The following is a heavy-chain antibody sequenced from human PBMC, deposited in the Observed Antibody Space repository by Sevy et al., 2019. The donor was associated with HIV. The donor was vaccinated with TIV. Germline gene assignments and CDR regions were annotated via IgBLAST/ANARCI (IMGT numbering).Heavy chain of an antibody. CDR3: ARDPHEIMLSGSYYLY. J-gene: IGHJ4*02. V-gene: IGHV3-33*01. D-gene: IGHD1-26*01. Sequence: GGSLRLSCAASGFIFSYYGMHWVRQAPGKGLEWVAVIWYDGSNTIYADSVKGRFTISRDNFKNFLYLQMNSLRDEDTAVYYCARDPHEIMLSGSYYLYWGQGTRVTVSS. CDR2: IWYDGSNT. CDR1: GFIFSYYG.